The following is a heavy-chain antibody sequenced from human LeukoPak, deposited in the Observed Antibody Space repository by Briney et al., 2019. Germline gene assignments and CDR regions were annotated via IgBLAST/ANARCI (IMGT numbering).Heavy chain of an antibody. CDR2: INLDGNGR. CDR1: GFFFSNYW. D-gene: IGHD2-15*01. V-gene: IGHV3-7*03. Sequence: GGSLRLSCAASGFFFSNYWMSWVRQAQGKGLEWVANINLDGNGRFYVDSVKGRFTISRDNNKKSVYLQMNSLRAEDTAIYYCAKNGDRGAYCSGGTCYPYYYYYMDVWGKGTTVTISS. J-gene: IGHJ6*03. CDR3: AKNGDRGAYCSGGTCYPYYYYYMDV.